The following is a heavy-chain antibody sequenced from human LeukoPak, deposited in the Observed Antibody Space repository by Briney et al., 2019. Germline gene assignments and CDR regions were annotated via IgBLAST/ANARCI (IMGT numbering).Heavy chain of an antibody. D-gene: IGHD2-2*01. J-gene: IGHJ5*02. CDR3: ARRTTDIVVVPAAGPRRFDP. CDR1: GGSISTFY. V-gene: IGHV4-34*01. Sequence: PSETLSLTCTVSGGSISTFYWNWIRQPPGKGLEWIGEINHSGSTNYNPSLKSRVTISVDTSKNQFSLKLSSVTAADTAVYYCARRTTDIVVVPAAGPRRFDPWGQGTLVTVSS. CDR2: INHSGST.